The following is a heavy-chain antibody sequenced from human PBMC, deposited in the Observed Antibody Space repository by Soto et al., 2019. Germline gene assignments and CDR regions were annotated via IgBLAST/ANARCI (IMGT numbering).Heavy chain of an antibody. J-gene: IGHJ6*02. CDR1: GGTFSSYA. D-gene: IGHD6-6*01. Sequence: QVQLVQSGAEVKKPGSSVKVSCKASGGTFSSYAISWVRQAPGQGLEWMGGIIPIFGTANYAQKFQGRVTITAEEPTSTAYMEEGSRRTEETAVCYCASWGYSSSGGDYYYGMDVWGQGTTVTVSS. CDR2: IIPIFGTA. V-gene: IGHV1-69*01. CDR3: ASWGYSSSGGDYYYGMDV.